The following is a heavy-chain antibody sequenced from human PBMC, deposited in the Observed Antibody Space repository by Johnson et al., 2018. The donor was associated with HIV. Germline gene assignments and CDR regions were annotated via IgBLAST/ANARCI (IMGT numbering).Heavy chain of an antibody. CDR3: ARATMSYKVWLQLSAAFDI. J-gene: IGHJ3*02. CDR1: GFGFGSYA. Sequence: VQLVESGGGLVKPGGSLRLSCAASGFGFGSYAMSWVRQAPGKGLEWVSVLFSGGSTYYADSVKGRFTISSDNSKNTLYLQMNSLRAEDTAVYYCARATMSYKVWLQLSAAFDIWGQGTMVTVSS. CDR2: LFSGGST. D-gene: IGHD5-24*01. V-gene: IGHV3-66*01.